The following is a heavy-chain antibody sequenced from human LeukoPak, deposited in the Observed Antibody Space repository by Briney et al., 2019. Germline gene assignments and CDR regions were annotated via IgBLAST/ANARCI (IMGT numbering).Heavy chain of an antibody. V-gene: IGHV1-18*01. D-gene: IGHD3-3*01. CDR3: AREFYDVVSGSYSLDMDV. Sequence: ASVKVSCKASGYSFTNYGITWIREAPGQGLEWLGWISPHKGNTNYGQKVQGRVTMTTDTSTSTAYMELRSLRSDDTAVYYCAREFYDVVSGSYSLDMDVWGQGTTVTVSS. CDR2: ISPHKGNT. CDR1: GYSFTNYG. J-gene: IGHJ6*02.